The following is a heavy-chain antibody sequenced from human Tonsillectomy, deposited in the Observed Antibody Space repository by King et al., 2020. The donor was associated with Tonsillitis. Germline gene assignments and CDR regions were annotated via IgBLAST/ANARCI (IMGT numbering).Heavy chain of an antibody. CDR1: GGSISSTSFY. D-gene: IGHD2/OR15-2a*01. Sequence: QLQESGPGLVKPSKTLSLTCTVSGGSISSTSFYWGWIRQPPGKGLVWIGSILYSGSTYYDPSLKSRVTISVDTSKNQFSLKLSSGTAADTAVYYCARHRLLNWFDRWGKGTLVTVSS. J-gene: IGHJ5*02. CDR3: ARHRLLNWFDR. CDR2: ILYSGST. V-gene: IGHV4-39*01.